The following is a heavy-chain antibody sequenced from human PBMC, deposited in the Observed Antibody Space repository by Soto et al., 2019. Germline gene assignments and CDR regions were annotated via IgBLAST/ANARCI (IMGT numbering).Heavy chain of an antibody. CDR2: ISYDGSNK. CDR1: GFTFSSYG. CDR3: AKEIYDFWSGYYTGFDY. Sequence: QVQLVESGGGVVQPGRSLRLPCAASGFTFSSYGMHWVRQAPGKGLEWVAVISYDGSNKYYADSVKGRFTISRDNSKNTLYLQMNSLRAEDTAVYYCAKEIYDFWSGYYTGFDYWGQGTLVTVSS. J-gene: IGHJ4*02. V-gene: IGHV3-30*18. D-gene: IGHD3-3*01.